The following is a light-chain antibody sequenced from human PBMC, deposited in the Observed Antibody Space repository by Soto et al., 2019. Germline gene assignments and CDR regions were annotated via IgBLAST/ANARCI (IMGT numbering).Light chain of an antibody. J-gene: IGKJ2*01. Sequence: DIRVTQSPSSLSASVGDRVTITCQASQDISNLLNWYQQKPGRAPKLLIYDASHLQTGVPSRFSGSRSGTHFTFTISSLQAEDIATYYCQQYQVLPFTFGQGTNLEIK. CDR3: QQYQVLPFT. CDR2: DAS. V-gene: IGKV1-33*01. CDR1: QDISNL.